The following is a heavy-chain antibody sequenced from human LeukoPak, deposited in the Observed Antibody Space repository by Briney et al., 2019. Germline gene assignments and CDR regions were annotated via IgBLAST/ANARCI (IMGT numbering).Heavy chain of an antibody. CDR1: GFTFSSYE. CDR3: ARGGFLEDIVVVPAASCFDY. J-gene: IGHJ4*02. CDR2: ISSSGSTI. V-gene: IGHV3-48*03. Sequence: GGSLRLSCTASGFTFSSYEMSWIRQAPGKGLEWVSYISSSGSTIYYADSVKGRFTISRDNAKNSLYLQMNSLRAEDTAVYYCARGGFLEDIVVVPAASCFDYWGQGTLVTVSS. D-gene: IGHD2-2*01.